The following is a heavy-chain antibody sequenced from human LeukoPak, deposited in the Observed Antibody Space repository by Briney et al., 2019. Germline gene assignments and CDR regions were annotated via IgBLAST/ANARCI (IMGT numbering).Heavy chain of an antibody. CDR1: GYSFTSYW. V-gene: IGHV5-51*01. CDR3: ARSRMVRGVINDWFGP. CDR2: IYPGDSDT. D-gene: IGHD3-10*01. J-gene: IGHJ5*02. Sequence: GESLKISCKGSGYSFTSYWIGWVRQMPGKGLEWMGIIYPGDSDTRYSPSFQGQVTISADKSISTAYLQWSSLKASDTAMYYCARSRMVRGVINDWFGPWGQGTLVTVSS.